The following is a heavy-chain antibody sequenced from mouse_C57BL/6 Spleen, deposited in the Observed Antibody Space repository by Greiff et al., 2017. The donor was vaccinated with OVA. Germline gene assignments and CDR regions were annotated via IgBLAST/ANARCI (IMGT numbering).Heavy chain of an antibody. Sequence: QVQLQQSGPGLVQPSQSLSITCTVSGFSLTSYGVHWVRQSPGKGLEWLGVIWSGGSTDYNAAIMSRLSITKDNSESQVFFKMNSLQAEDTAIYYCAKNGNSLAYWGQGTLVTVSA. V-gene: IGHV2-5*01. CDR3: AKNGNSLAY. CDR2: IWSGGST. J-gene: IGHJ3*01. CDR1: GFSLTSYG. D-gene: IGHD2-1*01.